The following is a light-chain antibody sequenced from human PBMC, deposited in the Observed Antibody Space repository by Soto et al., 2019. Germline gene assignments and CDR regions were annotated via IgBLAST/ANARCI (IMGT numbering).Light chain of an antibody. J-gene: IGKJ4*01. Sequence: DIQMTQSPSSLFASVGGRVTITCQATQDINIYLNWYQQKPGKAPKLLIYAASTLQSGVPSRFSGSGSGTDFTLTISSLQPEDFATYYCQQLNTYPGAFGGGTKVDIK. CDR3: QQLNTYPGA. CDR1: QDINIY. V-gene: IGKV1-9*01. CDR2: AAS.